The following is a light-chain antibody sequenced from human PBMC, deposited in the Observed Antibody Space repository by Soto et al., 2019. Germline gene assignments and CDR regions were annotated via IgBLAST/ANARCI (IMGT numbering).Light chain of an antibody. CDR1: SSDVGSYNL. CDR2: EGS. V-gene: IGLV2-23*01. Sequence: QSVLTQPASVSGSPGQSITISCTGTSSDVGSYNLVSWYQQHPGKAPILMIYEGSKRPSGVSNRFSGSQSGNTASLTISGLQAEDEADYYCSSYASSSNLLFGGGTKVTVL. CDR3: SSYASSSNLL. J-gene: IGLJ2*01.